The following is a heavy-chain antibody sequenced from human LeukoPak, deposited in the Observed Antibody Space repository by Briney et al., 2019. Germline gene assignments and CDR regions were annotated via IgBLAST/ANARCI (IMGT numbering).Heavy chain of an antibody. Sequence: ASVKVSCKASGYTFTSYDINWVRQATGQGLEWMGWMNPNSGNTGYAQKFQGRVTITRNTSISTAYMELSSLRSEDTAVYYCARGLTPRTGGYYYYYMDVWGKGTTVTVSS. CDR2: MNPNSGNT. J-gene: IGHJ6*03. CDR3: ARGLTPRTGGYYYYYMDV. CDR1: GYTFTSYD. D-gene: IGHD3-16*01. V-gene: IGHV1-8*03.